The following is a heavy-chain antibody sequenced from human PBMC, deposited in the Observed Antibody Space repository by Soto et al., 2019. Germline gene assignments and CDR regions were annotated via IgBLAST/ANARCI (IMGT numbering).Heavy chain of an antibody. CDR1: GGTFSSYA. V-gene: IGHV1-69*06. CDR3: ARNIQYCTNGVCYGGHDAFDI. Sequence: SVKVSCKASGGTFSSYAISWVRQAPGQGLEWMGGIIPIFGTANYAQKFQGRVTITADKSTGTAYMELSSLRSEDTAVYYCARNIQYCTNGVCYGGHDAFDIWGQGTMVTVSS. J-gene: IGHJ3*02. CDR2: IIPIFGTA. D-gene: IGHD2-8*01.